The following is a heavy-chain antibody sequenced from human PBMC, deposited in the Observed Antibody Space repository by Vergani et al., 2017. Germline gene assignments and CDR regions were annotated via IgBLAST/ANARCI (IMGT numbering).Heavy chain of an antibody. V-gene: IGHV4-30-4*08. J-gene: IGHJ4*02. CDR1: GGSISRSDDY. CDR2: IHYSGRT. D-gene: IGHD6-19*01. CDR3: ARQRPGSGWSPGDFDD. Sequence: QVQLQESAPGLMKSSQTLSLTCTVSGGSISRSDDYWSWIRQSPGKGLEWIGYIHYSGRTYYDPSLKSRFTISVDTSKNQFSLKVTSVTAADTAVYFCARQRPGSGWSPGDFDDWGQGILVTVSS.